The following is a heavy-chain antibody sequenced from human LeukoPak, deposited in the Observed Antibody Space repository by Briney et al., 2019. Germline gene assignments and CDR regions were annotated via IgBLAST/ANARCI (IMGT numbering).Heavy chain of an antibody. CDR1: GGTFSSYA. J-gene: IGHJ5*02. Sequence: SVKVSCKASGGTFSSYAISWVRQAPGQGLEWMGGIIPIFGTADYAQKFQGRVTITTDESTSTAYMALSSLRSEDTAVNYCARDLGGPTDDPWGQGTLVTVSS. V-gene: IGHV1-69*05. CDR2: IIPIFGTA. CDR3: ARDLGGPTDDP.